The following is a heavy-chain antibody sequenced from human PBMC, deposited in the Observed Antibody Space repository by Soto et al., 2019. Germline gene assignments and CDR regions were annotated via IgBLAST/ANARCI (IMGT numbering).Heavy chain of an antibody. CDR3: ARDIAPLERSGYYRD. D-gene: IGHD3-22*01. CDR2: IIPIFGTA. CDR1: GGTFSSYA. J-gene: IGHJ4*02. V-gene: IGHV1-69*01. Sequence: QVQLVQSGAEVKKPGSSVKVSCKASGGTFSSYAISWVRQAPGQGLEWMGGIIPIFGTANYAQKFQGRVTNTADESTSTAYMELSSLRSEDTAVYYCARDIAPLERSGYYRDWGQGTLVTVSS.